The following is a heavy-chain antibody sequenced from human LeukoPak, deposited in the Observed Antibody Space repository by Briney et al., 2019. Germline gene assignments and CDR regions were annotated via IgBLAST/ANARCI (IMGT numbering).Heavy chain of an antibody. CDR1: GGSISSYY. CDR3: GRDRGARGVYDYDSLLDV. Sequence: SETLSLTCTVSGGSISSYYWSWIRQPPGKGLEWIGYIYYIGNNNYNPSLTSRVTIPVHTSKNQLSLKQSSLTAAARPGFYCGRDRGARGVYDYDSLLDVWGEGTTVTVSS. J-gene: IGHJ6*04. CDR2: IYYIGNN. D-gene: IGHD4-17*01. V-gene: IGHV4-59*01.